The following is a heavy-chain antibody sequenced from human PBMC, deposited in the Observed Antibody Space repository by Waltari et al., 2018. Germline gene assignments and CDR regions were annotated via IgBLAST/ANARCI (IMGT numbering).Heavy chain of an antibody. CDR2: TYWNDDT. CDR1: WFSLSTRGVG. CDR3: AHSPNYYYDSSGYWTFDY. D-gene: IGHD3-22*01. J-gene: IGHJ4*02. V-gene: IGHV2-5*01. Sequence: QITLTESGPTLVNPTQTLTLTCTFSWFSLSTRGVGVGWIRQPPGKALEWLALTYWNDDTRYSPSLKRRLTITKDTSKIQVVLTMTNMDPVDTATYYCAHSPNYYYDSSGYWTFDYWGQGTLVTVSS.